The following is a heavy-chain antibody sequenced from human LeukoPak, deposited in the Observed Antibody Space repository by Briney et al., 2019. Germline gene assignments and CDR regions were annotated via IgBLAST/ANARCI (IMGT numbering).Heavy chain of an antibody. CDR3: ARHLRVGATDYFDF. Sequence: GGSLRLSCAASGFIVSSNFMSWVRQAPGKGLEWVSVIYTGGSTFYADSVKGRFTISRDNSKNTLYLQMNSLRAEDTAVYYCARHLRVGATDYFDFWGQGTLVTVSS. J-gene: IGHJ4*02. CDR2: IYTGGST. CDR1: GFIVSSNF. V-gene: IGHV3-66*04. D-gene: IGHD1-26*01.